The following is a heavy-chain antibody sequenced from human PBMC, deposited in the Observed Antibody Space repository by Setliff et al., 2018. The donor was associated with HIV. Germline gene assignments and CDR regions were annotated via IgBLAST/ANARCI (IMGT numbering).Heavy chain of an antibody. Sequence: LSLTCAVYGGSFSDYSWTWIRQPPGRGLEWIGEINHSGSTSYNPSLKSRVSMSVDTSKNQFSLKLSSVTAADTAIFYCARATTGYSSIWYRNGLTYYYYMDVWGRGTKVT. CDR1: GGSFSDYS. D-gene: IGHD6-13*01. CDR3: ARATTGYSSIWYRNGLTYYYYMDV. V-gene: IGHV4-34*01. CDR2: INHSGST. J-gene: IGHJ6*03.